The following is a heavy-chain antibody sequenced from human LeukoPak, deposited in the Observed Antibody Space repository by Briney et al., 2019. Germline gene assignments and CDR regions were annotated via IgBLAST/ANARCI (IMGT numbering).Heavy chain of an antibody. CDR1: GFTFSSYG. CDR3: AKPLLSSGSMPSY. CDR2: IRYDGSNK. J-gene: IGHJ4*02. Sequence: PGRSLRLSCAASGFTFSSYGMHWVRQAPGKGLEWVAFIRYDGSNKYYADSVKGRFTISRDNSKNTLYLQMNSLRAEDTAVYYCAKPLLSSGSMPSYWGQGTLVTVSS. D-gene: IGHD3-10*01. V-gene: IGHV3-30*02.